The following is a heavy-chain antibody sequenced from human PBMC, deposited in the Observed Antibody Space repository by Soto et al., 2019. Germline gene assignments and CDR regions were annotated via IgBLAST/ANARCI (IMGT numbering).Heavy chain of an antibody. D-gene: IGHD3-22*01. V-gene: IGHV1-18*01. J-gene: IGHJ3*02. CDR3: ARDRMIVVVITDAFDI. Sequence: ASVKVSCKASGYAFTSYGISWVRQAPGQGLEWMGWISAYNGNTNYAQKLQGRVTMTTDTSTSTAYMELRSLRSDGTAVYYCARDRMIVVVITDAFDIWGQGTMVTVSS. CDR2: ISAYNGNT. CDR1: GYAFTSYG.